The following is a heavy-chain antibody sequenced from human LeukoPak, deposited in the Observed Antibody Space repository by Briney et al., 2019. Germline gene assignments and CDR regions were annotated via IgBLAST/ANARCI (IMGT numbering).Heavy chain of an antibody. CDR2: IYYSGST. D-gene: IGHD2-15*01. V-gene: IGHV4-39*07. J-gene: IGHJ4*02. Sequence: SETLSLTCTVSGGSISSSSYYWGWIRQPPGKGLEWIGSIYYSGSTYYNPSLKSRVTISVDTSKNQFSLKLSSVTAADTAVYYCARNPGPGGGSSFDYWGQGTLVTVS. CDR3: ARNPGPGGGSSFDY. CDR1: GGSISSSSYY.